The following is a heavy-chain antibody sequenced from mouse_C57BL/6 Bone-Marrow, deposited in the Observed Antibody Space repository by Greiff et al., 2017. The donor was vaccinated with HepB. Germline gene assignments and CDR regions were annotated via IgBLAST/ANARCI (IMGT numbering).Heavy chain of an antibody. CDR3: ARGVVVGGGYFDV. Sequence: EVQLQQSGPELVKPGASVKISCKASGYTFTDYYMNWVKQSHGKSLEWIGDINPNNGGTSYNQKFKGKATLTVDKSSSTAYMELRSLTSEDTAVYYCARGVVVGGGYFDVWGTGTTVTVSS. D-gene: IGHD1-1*01. V-gene: IGHV1-26*01. CDR1: GYTFTDYY. CDR2: INPNNGGT. J-gene: IGHJ1*03.